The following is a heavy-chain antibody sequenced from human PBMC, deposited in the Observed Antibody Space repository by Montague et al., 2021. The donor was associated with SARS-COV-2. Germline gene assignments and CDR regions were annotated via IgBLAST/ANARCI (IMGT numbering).Heavy chain of an antibody. CDR3: ARGRYSSSWYGTKYYFDY. V-gene: IGHV4-34*01. Sequence: SETLSLTCAVYGGSFSGYYWSWIRQPPGKGLEWIGEITHSGSTNYNPSLKSRVTISLDTSTNQFSLKLSSVTAAATAVYYCARGRYSSSWYGTKYYFDYWGQGILVNVSA. CDR1: GGSFSGYY. D-gene: IGHD6-13*01. J-gene: IGHJ4*02. CDR2: ITHSGST.